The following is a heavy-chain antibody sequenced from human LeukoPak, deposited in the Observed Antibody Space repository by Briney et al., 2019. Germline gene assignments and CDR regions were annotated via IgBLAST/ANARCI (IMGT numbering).Heavy chain of an antibody. D-gene: IGHD4-11*01. CDR2: IYPGDSDT. V-gene: IGHV5-51*01. Sequence: GESLKISCKASGYSFTSHWIGWVRQMPGKGLEWMGFIYPGDSDTRYSPSFQGQVTISADKSISTAYLQWSSLKASDTAMYYCARTSLTFTVTTSDFDYWGQGTLVTVSS. CDR3: ARTSLTFTVTTSDFDY. CDR1: GYSFTSHW. J-gene: IGHJ4*02.